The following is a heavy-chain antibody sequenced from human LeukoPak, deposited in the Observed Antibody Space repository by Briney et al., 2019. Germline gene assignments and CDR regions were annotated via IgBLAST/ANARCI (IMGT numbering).Heavy chain of an antibody. V-gene: IGHV3-7*01. CDR2: INQEGGDK. CDR1: GVTFNRYW. CDR3: ATQSYGLFAY. D-gene: IGHD4-17*01. J-gene: IGHJ4*02. Sequence: GGSLRLSCVDSGVTFNRYWMSWVRQAPGKGLEWVANINQEGGDKYYVDSVKGRFTISRDNAKNSLYLQMNSLRPDDTAAYYCATQSYGLFAYWGQGTLVTVSS.